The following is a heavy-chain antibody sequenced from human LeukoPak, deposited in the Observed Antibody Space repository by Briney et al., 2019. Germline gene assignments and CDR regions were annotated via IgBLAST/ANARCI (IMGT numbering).Heavy chain of an antibody. D-gene: IGHD6-6*01. J-gene: IGHJ4*02. V-gene: IGHV4-59*01. CDR2: IYYSGST. CDR1: GGSISSYY. Sequence: SETLSLTCTVSGGSISSYYWSWIQQPPGKGLEWIGYIYYSGSTNYNPSLKSRVTISVDTSKNQFSLKLSSVTAADTAVYYCASRPYSSSAPYDYWGQGTLVTVSS. CDR3: ASRPYSSSAPYDY.